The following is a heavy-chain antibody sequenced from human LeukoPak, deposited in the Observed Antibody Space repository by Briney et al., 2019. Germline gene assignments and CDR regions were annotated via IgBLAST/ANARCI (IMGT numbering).Heavy chain of an antibody. Sequence: SETLSLTCSVSGVSISSYYWTWIRLPAGKGLEWIGRIYSGGSTNYNPSLKSRVTMSVDTSKNQFSLRLISVTAADTAVYYCAREFYYYDSSGDNWFDPWGQGTLVTVSS. D-gene: IGHD3-22*01. CDR3: AREFYYYDSSGDNWFDP. CDR1: GVSISSYY. CDR2: IYSGGST. J-gene: IGHJ5*02. V-gene: IGHV4-4*07.